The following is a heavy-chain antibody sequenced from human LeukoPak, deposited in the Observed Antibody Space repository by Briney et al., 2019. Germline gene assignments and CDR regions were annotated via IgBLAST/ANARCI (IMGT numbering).Heavy chain of an antibody. CDR2: IYWDGDK. J-gene: IGHJ5*02. CDR3: AHSRTYCTTTGCYGGNWFDP. Sequence: SGPTLVKPPQTLTLTCTFSGFSLSTSGVGVGWIRQPPGKALEWLALIYWDGDKRSSPSLKSRLTITKDTSKNQVVLTMTNMDPVDTATYYCAHSRTYCTTTGCYGGNWFDPWGQGTLVTVSS. CDR1: GFSLSTSGVG. V-gene: IGHV2-5*02. D-gene: IGHD2-2*01.